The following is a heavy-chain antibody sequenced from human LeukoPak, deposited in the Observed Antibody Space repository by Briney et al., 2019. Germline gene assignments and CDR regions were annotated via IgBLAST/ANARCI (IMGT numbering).Heavy chain of an antibody. CDR2: ISSSSSYI. CDR3: AREIGIAAAGDAFDI. CDR1: GFTFSSYS. D-gene: IGHD6-13*01. V-gene: IGHV3-21*01. Sequence: GGSLRLSRAASGFTFSSYSMNWVRQAPGKGLEWVSSISSSSSYIYYADSVKGRFTISRDNAKNSLYLQMNSLRAEDTAVYYCAREIGIAAAGDAFDIWGQGTMVTVSS. J-gene: IGHJ3*02.